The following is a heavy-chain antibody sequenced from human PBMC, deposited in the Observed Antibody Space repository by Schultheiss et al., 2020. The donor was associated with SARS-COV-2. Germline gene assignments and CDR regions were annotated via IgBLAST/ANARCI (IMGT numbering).Heavy chain of an antibody. V-gene: IGHV3-7*01. J-gene: IGHJ6*03. CDR3: ARDLGAAAGYYYYMDV. CDR1: GFTFSSYG. CDR2: IKQDGSEK. Sequence: GGSLRLSCAASGFTFSSYGMHWVRQAPGKGLEWVANIKQDGSEKYYVDSVKGRFTISRDNAKNSLYLQMNSLRAEDTAVYYCARDLGAAAGYYYYMDVWGKGTTVTVSS. D-gene: IGHD6-13*01.